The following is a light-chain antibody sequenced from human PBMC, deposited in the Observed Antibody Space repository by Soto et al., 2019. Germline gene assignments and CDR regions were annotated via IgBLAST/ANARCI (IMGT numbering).Light chain of an antibody. CDR2: DVS. CDR1: SSDVGGYNY. J-gene: IGLJ2*01. CDR3: CSYAGSNTLEV. Sequence: QSALTQPRSVSGSPGQSVTISCTGTSSDVGGYNYVSWYQQHPGKAPKVMIYDVSKRPSGVPDRFSGSKSGNTASLTISGLQSEDEADYYCCSYAGSNTLEVFGGGTTLTVL. V-gene: IGLV2-11*01.